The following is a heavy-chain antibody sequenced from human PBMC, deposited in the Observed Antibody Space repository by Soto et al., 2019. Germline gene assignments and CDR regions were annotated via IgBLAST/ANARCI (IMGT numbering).Heavy chain of an antibody. CDR2: IYNSGST. V-gene: IGHV4-30-2*03. CDR1: GGYISGGYYS. Sequence: SETLSLTCAVSGGYISGGYYSWSWIRQPPGKGLEWIGFIYNSGSTYYNSSLKSRVTVSVDTSKNKFSLKLSSVTAADTAVYYCARDRTQQTIFDHWGQGNMVTVSS. D-gene: IGHD2-15*01. CDR3: ARDRTQQTIFDH. J-gene: IGHJ4*02.